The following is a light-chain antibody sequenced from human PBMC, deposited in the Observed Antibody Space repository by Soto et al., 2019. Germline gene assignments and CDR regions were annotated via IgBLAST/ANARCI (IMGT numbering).Light chain of an antibody. J-gene: IGKJ1*01. CDR2: KAS. CDR3: QHSNIYSEA. V-gene: IGKV1-5*03. Sequence: IQRTYSTSALASSIENRDTITCRASQGIRNDLGWYQQKPGKAPKLLIYKASTLKSGVPSRFSGSGSGTEFTLTFSGLQPHDFATYDRQHSNIYSEAFGQGTKVDIK. CDR1: QGIRND.